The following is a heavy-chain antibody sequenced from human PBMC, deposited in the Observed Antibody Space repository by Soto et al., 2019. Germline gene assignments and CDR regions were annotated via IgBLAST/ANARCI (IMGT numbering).Heavy chain of an antibody. Sequence: QVQLVQSGAEVKKPGSSVKVSYKASGGTFSNYSINWVRQAPGQGLEWMGEIIPIFGTANYAQKFQGRVTITADESTSTAYMELSSLRSEDSAVYYCARDGGRHSGGIDYWGQGTLVTVSS. CDR2: IIPIFGTA. CDR3: ARDGGRHSGGIDY. V-gene: IGHV1-69*01. D-gene: IGHD1-26*01. CDR1: GGTFSNYS. J-gene: IGHJ4*02.